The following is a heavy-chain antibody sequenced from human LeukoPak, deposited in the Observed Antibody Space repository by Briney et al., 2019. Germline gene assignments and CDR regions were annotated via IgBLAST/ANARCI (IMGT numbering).Heavy chain of an antibody. D-gene: IGHD6-13*01. CDR1: GGSFSGYY. Sequence: PSETLSLTCAVYGGSFSGYYWSWIRQPPGKGLEWIGEINHSGSTNYNPSLKSRVTISVDTSKNQFSLKLSSVTAADTAVYYCASFIAAAGSFFDYWGQGTLVTVSS. V-gene: IGHV4-34*01. CDR3: ASFIAAAGSFFDY. J-gene: IGHJ4*02. CDR2: INHSGST.